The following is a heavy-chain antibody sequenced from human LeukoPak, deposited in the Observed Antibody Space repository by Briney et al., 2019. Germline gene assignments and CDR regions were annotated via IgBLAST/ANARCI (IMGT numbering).Heavy chain of an antibody. J-gene: IGHJ4*02. V-gene: IGHV3-7*01. CDR1: GFTFSGYW. CDR3: ARDGRGQQLIYYFDY. CDR2: IKQDGSEQ. Sequence: GGSLRLSCAGSGFTFSGYWMNWVRQIPGKGLEWVAIIKQDGSEQFYVDSVKGRFTISRDNAKSSLYLQMNSLRDEDTAVYYCARDGRGQQLIYYFDYWGQGTLVTVSS. D-gene: IGHD6-13*01.